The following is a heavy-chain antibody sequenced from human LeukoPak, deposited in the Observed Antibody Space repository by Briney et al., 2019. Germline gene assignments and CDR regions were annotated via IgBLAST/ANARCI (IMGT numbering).Heavy chain of an antibody. D-gene: IGHD3-22*01. V-gene: IGHV3-21*01. J-gene: IGHJ4*02. Sequence: GGSLRLSCAASGFSSMTYSMSWVRQAPGKGLEWVSAISSGGSYIYYADSVKGRFTISRDDAKKSLYLQMNSLRAEDTAVYYCARDQYYFDSTEYYDANNFDFWGQGTLVTVSS. CDR2: ISSGGSYI. CDR1: GFSSMTYS. CDR3: ARDQYYFDSTEYYDANNFDF.